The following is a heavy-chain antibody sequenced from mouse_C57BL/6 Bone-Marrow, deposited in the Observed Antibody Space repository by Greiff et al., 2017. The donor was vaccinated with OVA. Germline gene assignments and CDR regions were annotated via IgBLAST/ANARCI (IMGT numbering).Heavy chain of an antibody. CDR1: GYTFTDYY. CDR3: ARISSYWYFDV. V-gene: IGHV1-76*01. CDR2: IYPGSGNT. J-gene: IGHJ1*03. Sequence: VKLMESGAELVRPGASVKLSCKASGYTFTDYYINWVKQRPGQGLEWIARIYPGSGNTYYNEKFKGKATLTAEKSSSTAYMQLSSLTSEDSAVYFCARISSYWYFDVWGTGTTVTVSS.